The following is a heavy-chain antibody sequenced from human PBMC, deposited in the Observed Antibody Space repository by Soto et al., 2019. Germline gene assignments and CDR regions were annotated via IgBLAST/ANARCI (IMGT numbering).Heavy chain of an antibody. Sequence: GGSLRLSCVGSGFIFSNYGMHWVRQAPGKGLEWVAFISYDGSDILYADSVKGRFTISRDNSKSTLFLHMNRPTAEDTAIYFCAIVRVADSSLDHWGQGTLVTVSS. CDR1: GFIFSNYG. J-gene: IGHJ4*02. CDR3: AIVRVADSSLDH. CDR2: ISYDGSDI. D-gene: IGHD3-10*02. V-gene: IGHV3-30*03.